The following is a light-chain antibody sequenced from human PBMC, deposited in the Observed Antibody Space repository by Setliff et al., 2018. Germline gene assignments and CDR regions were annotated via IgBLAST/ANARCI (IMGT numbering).Light chain of an antibody. V-gene: IGLV2-14*03. CDR1: SRDVGSYDF. J-gene: IGLJ1*01. CDR2: DVT. Sequence: ALTRPASVSGSPGQSITISCIGSSRDVGSYDFVSWYQQHPGKAPKLIIYDVTGRPSGVSDRFSGTKSGNTASLTISGLQAEDEADYYCSSYTNSNTYVFGTGTKVTVL. CDR3: SSYTNSNTYV.